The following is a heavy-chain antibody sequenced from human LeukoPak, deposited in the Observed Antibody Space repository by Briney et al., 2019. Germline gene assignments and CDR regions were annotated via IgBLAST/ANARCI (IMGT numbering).Heavy chain of an antibody. J-gene: IGHJ6*02. Sequence: PSETLSLTCAVHGGSFSGYYWSWIRQPAGKGLEWIGRIYTSGSTNYNPSLKSRVAISVDTSKTQFSLKLSYVTAADTAVYYCARESVYCSGGSCYSPYYGMDVWGQGTTVTVSS. CDR3: ARESVYCSGGSCYSPYYGMDV. CDR1: GGSFSGYY. V-gene: IGHV4-4*07. CDR2: IYTSGST. D-gene: IGHD2-15*01.